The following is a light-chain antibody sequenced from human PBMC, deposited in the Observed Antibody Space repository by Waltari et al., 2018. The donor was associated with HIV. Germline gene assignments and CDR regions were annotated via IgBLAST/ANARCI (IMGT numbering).Light chain of an antibody. V-gene: IGLV6-57*01. CDR1: SRSTASKY. Sequence: NFMLTQPHPVSEPPGKTVTISCTRRSRSTASKYVQWYQQRPGSSPITVIYEDDQRPSGIPDRFSASFDSSSNSASLTIAGLKAEDEADYYCQSYDSSNVVFGGGTQLTV. J-gene: IGLJ7*01. CDR2: EDD. CDR3: QSYDSSNVV.